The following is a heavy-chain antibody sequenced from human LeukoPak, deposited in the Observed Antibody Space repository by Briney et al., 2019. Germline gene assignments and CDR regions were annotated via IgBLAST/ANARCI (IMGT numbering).Heavy chain of an antibody. J-gene: IGHJ4*02. CDR3: ARHRAYSSSSPFDY. CDR1: GGSISSHY. D-gene: IGHD6-6*01. CDR2: MFFTGDT. Sequence: SETLSLTCTVSGGSISSHYWAWLRQPPGKGLEWIGWMFFTGDTNYNPSLKSRVTMFVDMSKNQFSLRLSSVTAADTAVYYCARHRAYSSSSPFDYWGQGTLVTVSS. V-gene: IGHV4-59*08.